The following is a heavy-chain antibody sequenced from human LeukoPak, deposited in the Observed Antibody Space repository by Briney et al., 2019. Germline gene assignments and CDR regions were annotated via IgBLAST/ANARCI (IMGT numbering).Heavy chain of an antibody. CDR3: ARGRSSAARTTYYYYGMDV. V-gene: IGHV3-21*01. D-gene: IGHD6-6*01. CDR2: ISSSSSYI. Sequence: GGSLRLSCAASGFTFSSYSMNWVRQAPGKGLEWVSSISSSSSYIYYADSVKGRFTISRDNAKNSLYLQMNSLRAEDTAVYYCARGRSSAARTTYYYYGMDVRGQGTTVTVSS. CDR1: GFTFSSYS. J-gene: IGHJ6*02.